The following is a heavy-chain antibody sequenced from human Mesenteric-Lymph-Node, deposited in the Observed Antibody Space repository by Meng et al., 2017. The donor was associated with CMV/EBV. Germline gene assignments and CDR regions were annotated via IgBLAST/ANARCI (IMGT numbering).Heavy chain of an antibody. CDR3: ARGPSRYCSGGSCSHYFDY. CDR1: GFTFSSYA. J-gene: IGHJ4*02. CDR2: ISYDGSNK. Sequence: GESLNISCAASGFTFSSYAMHWVRQAPGKGLEWVAVISYDGSNKYYADSVKGRFTISRDNSKNTLYLQMNSLRAEDTAVYYCARGPSRYCSGGSCSHYFDYWGQGTLVTVSS. V-gene: IGHV3-30*04. D-gene: IGHD2-15*01.